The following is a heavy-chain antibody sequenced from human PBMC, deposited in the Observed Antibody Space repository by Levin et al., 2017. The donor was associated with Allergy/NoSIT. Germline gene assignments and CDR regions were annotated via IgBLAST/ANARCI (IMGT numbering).Heavy chain of an antibody. CDR2: INHSGST. CDR3: ARGVTMVRGVQLFDY. J-gene: IGHJ4*02. D-gene: IGHD3-10*01. Sequence: PSETLSLTCAVYGGSFSGYYWSWIRQPPGKGLEWIGEINHSGSTNYNPSLKSRVTISVDTSKNQFSLKLSSVTAADTAVYYCARGVTMVRGVQLFDYWGQGTLVTVSS. V-gene: IGHV4-34*01. CDR1: GGSFSGYY.